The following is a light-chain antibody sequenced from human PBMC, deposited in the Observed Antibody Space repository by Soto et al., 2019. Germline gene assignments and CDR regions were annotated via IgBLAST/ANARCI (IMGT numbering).Light chain of an antibody. CDR2: GNT. CDR1: SSNIGAGYG. CDR3: QTADTSLSVV. J-gene: IGLJ2*01. Sequence: QSVLTQPPSVSGAPGQRVTISCTGSSSNIGAGYGVHWYQQLPGAAPKLLIYGNTNRPSGVPDRISGSQSGTSASLAITGLQAEDEADYYCQTADTSLSVVFGGGTK. V-gene: IGLV1-40*01.